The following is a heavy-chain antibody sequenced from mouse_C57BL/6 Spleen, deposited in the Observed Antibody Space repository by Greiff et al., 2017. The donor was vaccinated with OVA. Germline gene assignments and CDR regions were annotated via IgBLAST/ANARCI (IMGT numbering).Heavy chain of an antibody. CDR1: GFNIKNTY. Sequence: VQLQQSVAELVRPGASVKLSCTASGFNIKNTYMHWVKQRPEQGLEWIGRIDPANGNTKYAPKFQGKATITADTSSNTAYLQLSSLTSEDTAIYYGARSHSYYDYDWYFDVWGTGTTVTVSS. D-gene: IGHD2-4*01. CDR3: ARSHSYYDYDWYFDV. CDR2: IDPANGNT. J-gene: IGHJ1*03. V-gene: IGHV14-3*01.